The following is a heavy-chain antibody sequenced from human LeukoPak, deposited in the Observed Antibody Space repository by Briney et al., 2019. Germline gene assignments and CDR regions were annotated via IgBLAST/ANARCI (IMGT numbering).Heavy chain of an antibody. CDR2: ISAYNGNT. J-gene: IGHJ5*02. CDR3: ARTYSSGHNWFDP. V-gene: IGHV1-18*01. Sequence: APVKVFCKASGYTFTSYGISWVRQAPGQGLEWMGWISAYNGNTNYAQKLQGRVTMTTDTSTSTAYMELRSLRSDDTAVYYCARTYSSGHNWFDPWGQGTLVTVSS. CDR1: GYTFTSYG. D-gene: IGHD6-19*01.